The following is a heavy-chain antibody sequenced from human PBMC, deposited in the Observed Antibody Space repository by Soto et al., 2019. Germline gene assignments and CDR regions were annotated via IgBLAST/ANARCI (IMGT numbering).Heavy chain of an antibody. Sequence: TSETLSLTCTVSGGSISGGGSYWSWIRQRPGKGLEWIGYIYYSGSTNYNPSLKSRVTISVDTSKNQFSLKLSSVTAADTAVYYCARLAEAATSVWWFDPWGQGTLVTVSS. D-gene: IGHD2-15*01. CDR3: ARLAEAATSVWWFDP. V-gene: IGHV4-61*08. CDR2: IYYSGST. CDR1: GGSISGGGSY. J-gene: IGHJ5*02.